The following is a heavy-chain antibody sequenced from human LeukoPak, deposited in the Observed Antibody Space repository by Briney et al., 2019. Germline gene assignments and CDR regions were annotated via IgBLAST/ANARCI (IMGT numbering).Heavy chain of an antibody. CDR2: LNSDGRTT. V-gene: IGHV3-74*01. J-gene: IGHJ5*02. D-gene: IGHD4-17*01. CDR1: GFTFSNHW. Sequence: GGSLRLSCAASGFTFSNHWMRWVRQGPGKGLVWVSRLNSDGRTTTYADSVKGRFTISRDNAKNTLYLQMNSLRVEDTAVYYCARGSDETVTISGWFDPWGQGTLVTVSS. CDR3: ARGSDETVTISGWFDP.